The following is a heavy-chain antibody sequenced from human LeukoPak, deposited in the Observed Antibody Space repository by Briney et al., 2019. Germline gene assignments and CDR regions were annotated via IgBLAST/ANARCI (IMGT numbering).Heavy chain of an antibody. CDR3: ARWDSGNYYGIGD. V-gene: IGHV3-7*01. CDR1: GFPLSMYW. D-gene: IGHD1-26*01. J-gene: IGHJ4*02. CDR2: IKQDGSEE. Sequence: GGSLRLSCSVSGFPLSMYWMTWVRQAPGKGLEWLANIKQDGSEEYYADSVKGRFTISRDNARNSLYLQMNSLRVEDTALYYCARWDSGNYYGIGDWGQGTLVTVSS.